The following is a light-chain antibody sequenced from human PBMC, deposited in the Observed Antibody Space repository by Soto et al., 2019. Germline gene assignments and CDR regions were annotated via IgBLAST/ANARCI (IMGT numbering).Light chain of an antibody. CDR3: SSYTNTAALAV. V-gene: IGLV2-14*01. Sequence: QLVLTQPASVSGSPGQSITISCAGTNSDIGRYNYVSWYQQHPGEAPKLLIYEVSNRPSGISHRFSGSKSGNTASLTISGLQAEDEGDYYCSSYTNTAALAVFGEGTKLTVL. CDR2: EVS. J-gene: IGLJ3*02. CDR1: NSDIGRYNY.